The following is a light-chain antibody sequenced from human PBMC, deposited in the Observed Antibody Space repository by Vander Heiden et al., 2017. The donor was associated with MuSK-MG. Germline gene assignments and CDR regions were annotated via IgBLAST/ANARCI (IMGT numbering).Light chain of an antibody. J-gene: IGKJ2*04. Sequence: EIVLPQSPGTLSLSPGERATLSCRASQSVCSSYLAWYQQKPGQAPRLLIYGASSRATGIPDRFSGSGSGTDFTLTISRLEPEDFAVYYCQQYGSSPPMCSFGQGTKLEIK. CDR1: QSVCSSY. CDR2: GAS. CDR3: QQYGSSPPMCS. V-gene: IGKV3-20*01.